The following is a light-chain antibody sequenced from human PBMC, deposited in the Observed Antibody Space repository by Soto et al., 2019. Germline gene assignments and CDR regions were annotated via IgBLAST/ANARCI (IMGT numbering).Light chain of an antibody. CDR1: QGIRND. CDR2: AAS. CDR3: LQDYNYPWT. V-gene: IGKV1-6*02. J-gene: IGKJ1*01. Sequence: AIPMTQSPSSLSASVGDTVAITCRASQGIRNDLGWYQQKPGKAPKLLIYAASTLQDGVPSRFSGSASGTDFTLTSSSLQPEDFATYYCLQDYNYPWTFGQGTTVEIK.